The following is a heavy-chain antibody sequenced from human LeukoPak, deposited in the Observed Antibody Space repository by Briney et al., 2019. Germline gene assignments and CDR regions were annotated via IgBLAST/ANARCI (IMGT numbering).Heavy chain of an antibody. D-gene: IGHD6-13*01. CDR3: AKELAAAGYYGMDV. CDR2: ISYDGSNK. Sequence: GGSLRLSCAASGFTFSSYAISWVRQAPGKGLEWVAVISYDGSNKYYADSVKGRFTISRDNSKNTLYLQMNSLRAEDTAVYYCAKELAAAGYYGMDVWGQGTTVTVSS. J-gene: IGHJ6*02. CDR1: GFTFSSYA. V-gene: IGHV3-30*18.